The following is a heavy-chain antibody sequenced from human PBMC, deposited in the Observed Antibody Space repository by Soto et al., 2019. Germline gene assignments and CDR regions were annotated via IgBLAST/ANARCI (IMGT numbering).Heavy chain of an antibody. Sequence: PGGSLRLSCAASGFTVSSNYMSWVRQAPGKGLEWVSVIYSGGSTYYADSVKGRFTISRDNSKNTLYLQMNSLRAEDTAVYYCAVVRFQERHFDYWGQGTLVTVSS. V-gene: IGHV3-66*01. J-gene: IGHJ4*02. CDR2: IYSGGST. D-gene: IGHD3-3*01. CDR1: GFTVSSNY. CDR3: AVVRFQERHFDY.